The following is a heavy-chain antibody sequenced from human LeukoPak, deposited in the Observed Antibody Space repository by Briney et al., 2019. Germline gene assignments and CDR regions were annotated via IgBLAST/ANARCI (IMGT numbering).Heavy chain of an antibody. J-gene: IGHJ3*02. CDR1: GYSFTSYW. D-gene: IGHD3-22*01. CDR3: GRHINTYYYDSSGNGRAFDI. CDR2: IYPGDSDT. V-gene: IGHV5-51*01. Sequence: GASLQISCKGSGYSFTSYWIGWVRQLPGKGLEWMGIIYPGDSDTRYSPSFQGQVTISADKSISTAYLQWSCLKASDTAMYYCGRHINTYYYDSSGNGRAFDIWGQGTMVTVSS.